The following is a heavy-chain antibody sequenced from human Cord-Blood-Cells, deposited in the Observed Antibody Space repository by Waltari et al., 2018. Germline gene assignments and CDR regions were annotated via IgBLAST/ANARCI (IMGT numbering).Heavy chain of an antibody. J-gene: IGHJ4*02. CDR2: MSSMSSTI. D-gene: IGHD2-15*01. CDR3: ARGGNSFDY. CDR1: GFTFSSYS. V-gene: IGHV3-48*02. Sequence: EVQLVESGGGLVQPGGSLRLSCAASGFTFSSYSMNWVRQAQGKGLEWVFYMSSMSSTIYSADSVKGRFTISRDNAKNSLYLQMNSLRDEDTAVYYCARGGNSFDYWGQGTLVTVSS.